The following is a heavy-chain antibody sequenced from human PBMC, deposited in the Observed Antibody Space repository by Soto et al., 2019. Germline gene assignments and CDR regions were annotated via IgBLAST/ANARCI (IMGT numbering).Heavy chain of an antibody. V-gene: IGHV3-48*03. CDR1: GFTFSSYE. CDR3: ARDIVVVPAAIPRAKIYYYYGMDV. Sequence: GSLRLSCAASGFTFSSYEMNWVRQAPGRGLEWVSYISSSGSTIYYADSVKGRFTISRDNAKNSLYLQMNSLRAEDTAVYYCARDIVVVPAAIPRAKIYYYYGMDVWGQGTTVTVSS. CDR2: ISSSGSTI. D-gene: IGHD2-2*01. J-gene: IGHJ6*02.